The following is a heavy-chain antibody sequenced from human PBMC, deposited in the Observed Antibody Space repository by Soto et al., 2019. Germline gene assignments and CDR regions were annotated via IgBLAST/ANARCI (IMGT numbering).Heavy chain of an antibody. CDR3: AIENWGPGGHYFDY. V-gene: IGHV1-69*13. Sequence: ASVKVSCKAYGGTFNSFGIKWVRQAPGQGLEWVGGIIPVFGTINYAQKFRGRVTITADASTSTSYMELSSLRSDDTAVYYCAIENWGPGGHYFDYWGQGTLVTVSX. CDR1: GGTFNSFG. CDR2: IIPVFGTI. D-gene: IGHD7-27*01. J-gene: IGHJ4*02.